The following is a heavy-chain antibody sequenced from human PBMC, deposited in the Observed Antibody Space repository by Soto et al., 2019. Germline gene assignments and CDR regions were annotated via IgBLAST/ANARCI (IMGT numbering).Heavy chain of an antibody. J-gene: IGHJ6*03. D-gene: IGHD3-9*01. CDR3: TRVGILTGPFDYYYYMDV. V-gene: IGHV1-18*01. Sequence: GASVKVSCKASGYTFTSYGISWVRQAPGQGLEWMGWISAYNGNTNYAQKLQGRVTMTTDTSTSTAYMELRSLRSDDTAVYYCTRVGILTGPFDYYYYMDVWGKGTTVTVSS. CDR2: ISAYNGNT. CDR1: GYTFTSYG.